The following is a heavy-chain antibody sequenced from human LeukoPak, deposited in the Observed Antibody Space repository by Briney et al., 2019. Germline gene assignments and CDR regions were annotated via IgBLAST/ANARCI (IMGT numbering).Heavy chain of an antibody. CDR2: IWYDGSNK. Sequence: GRSLRLSCAASGFTFSSYGMHWVRQAPGKGLEWVAVIWYDGSNKYYADSVKGRFTISRDNSKNTLYLQMNSLRAEDTAVYYCARGVSYYDYVWGSYCPHLFDPWGQGTLVTVSS. D-gene: IGHD3-16*01. CDR3: ARGVSYYDYVWGSYCPHLFDP. CDR1: GFTFSSYG. J-gene: IGHJ5*02. V-gene: IGHV3-33*01.